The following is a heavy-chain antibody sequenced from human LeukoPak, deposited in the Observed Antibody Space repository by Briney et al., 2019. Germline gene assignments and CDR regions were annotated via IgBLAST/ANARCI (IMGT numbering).Heavy chain of an antibody. CDR2: IYWNDDK. V-gene: IGHV2-5*01. D-gene: IGHD4-17*01. Sequence: SGPTLVNPTQALTLTCTFSGFSLSTSGVGVGWIRQPPGKALEWLALIYWNDDKRYSPSLKSRLTITKDTSKNQVVLTMTNMDPVDTATYYCARRRGPTDEFDYWGQGTLVTVSS. CDR1: GFSLSTSGVG. J-gene: IGHJ4*02. CDR3: ARRRGPTDEFDY.